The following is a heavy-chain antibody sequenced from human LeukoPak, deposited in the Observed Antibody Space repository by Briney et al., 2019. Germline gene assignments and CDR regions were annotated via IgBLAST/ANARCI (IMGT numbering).Heavy chain of an antibody. CDR2: ISGTGSST. CDR1: GFTFGNYA. V-gene: IGHV3-23*01. CDR3: AKASVAIPQYCNS. D-gene: IGHD2-2*02. J-gene: IGHJ5*02. Sequence: GGSLRLSCEASGFTFGNYAMNWVRQAPGKGLEWVFTISGTGSSTYYADSAKGRFTISRDNSKDTLFLQLNSLTAADTAMYFCAKASVAIPQYCNSWGQGTLVTVSS.